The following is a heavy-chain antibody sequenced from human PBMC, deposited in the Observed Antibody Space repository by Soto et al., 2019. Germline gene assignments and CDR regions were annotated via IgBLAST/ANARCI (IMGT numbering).Heavy chain of an antibody. CDR2: MYYTGKT. CDR1: GTTISSGDHY. D-gene: IGHD1-26*01. J-gene: IGHJ4*02. Sequence: QVQLQESGPGLVKPSQTLSLTCTVSGTTISSGDHYWSWIRQAPGKGLEWIGYMYYTGKTYYNTSIQSLVTLSADTSESPYSLKMTSPTPAETPTYFCARVYGRGGNFDFWGRGTLVSVSS. CDR3: ARVYGRGGNFDF. V-gene: IGHV4-30-4*01.